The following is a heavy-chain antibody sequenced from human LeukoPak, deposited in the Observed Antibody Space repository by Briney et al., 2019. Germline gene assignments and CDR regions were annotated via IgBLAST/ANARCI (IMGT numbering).Heavy chain of an antibody. J-gene: IGHJ4*02. CDR3: ARVGYGGNLRPYYFDY. CDR2: IYYSGST. D-gene: IGHD4-23*01. V-gene: IGHV4-31*11. Sequence: SQTLSLTCAVSGGSISSGGYYWSWIRQHPGKGLEWIGYIYYSGSTYYNPSLKSRVTISVDTSKNQFSLKLSSVTAADTAVYYCARVGYGGNLRPYYFDYWGQGTLVTVSS. CDR1: GGSISSGGYY.